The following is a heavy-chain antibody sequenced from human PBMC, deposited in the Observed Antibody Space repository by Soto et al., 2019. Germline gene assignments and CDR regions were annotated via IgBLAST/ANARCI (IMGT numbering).Heavy chain of an antibody. Sequence: QVQLLQSGAEVKRPGSSVKVSCEASGGTFSSLGFTWVRQAPGQGLEWMGGIIPISGRTTFAQKFQGRVTITADESTRATYMELTTLTSDDTAMYYCATRGTQGRGIEFADYWGQGTLVTVSS. J-gene: IGHJ4*02. CDR1: GGTFSSLG. D-gene: IGHD3-16*01. CDR2: IIPISGRT. CDR3: ATRGTQGRGIEFADY. V-gene: IGHV1-69*01.